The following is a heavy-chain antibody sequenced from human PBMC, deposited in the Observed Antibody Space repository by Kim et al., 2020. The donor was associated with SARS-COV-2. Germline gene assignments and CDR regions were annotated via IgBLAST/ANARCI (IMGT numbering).Heavy chain of an antibody. CDR2: INYSGGT. CDR1: GGSISNSY. V-gene: IGHV4-59*08. D-gene: IGHD3-10*01. J-gene: IGHJ3*02. Sequence: SETPSLTCTVSGGSISNSYWTWIRQAPGKGLERIAYINYSGGTRYNPSLKSRVTISVDTPKNQISLKLSSVTAADTAVYYCARIGGSGSWDAFDIWGQGT. CDR3: ARIGGSGSWDAFDI.